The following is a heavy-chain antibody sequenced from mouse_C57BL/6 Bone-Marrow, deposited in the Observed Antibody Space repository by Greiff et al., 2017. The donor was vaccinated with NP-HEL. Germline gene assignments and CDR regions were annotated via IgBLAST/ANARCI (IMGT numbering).Heavy chain of an antibody. CDR1: GYAFSSYW. Sequence: QVQLKESGAELVKPGASVKISCKASGYAFSSYWMNWVKQRPGKGLEWIGQIYPGDGDTNYNGKFKGKATLTADKSSSTAYMQLSSLTSEDSAVYFCARSGYYYGSPFLFEYWGKGNTLTVSS. J-gene: IGHJ2*01. D-gene: IGHD1-1*01. CDR2: IYPGDGDT. V-gene: IGHV1-80*01. CDR3: ARSGYYYGSPFLFEY.